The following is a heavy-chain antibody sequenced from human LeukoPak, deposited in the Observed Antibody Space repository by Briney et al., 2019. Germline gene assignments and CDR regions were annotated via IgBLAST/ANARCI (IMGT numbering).Heavy chain of an antibody. J-gene: IGHJ4*02. V-gene: IGHV4-34*01. CDR1: GGSFSGYY. Sequence: SETLSLTCAVYGGSFSGYYWSWIRQPPGKGLEWIGEINHSGSTNYNPSLKSRVTISVDTSKNQFSLKLSSVTAADTAVYYCARGRNRYSSSWFDYWGQGTLVTVSS. CDR3: ARGRNRYSSSWFDY. CDR2: INHSGST. D-gene: IGHD6-13*01.